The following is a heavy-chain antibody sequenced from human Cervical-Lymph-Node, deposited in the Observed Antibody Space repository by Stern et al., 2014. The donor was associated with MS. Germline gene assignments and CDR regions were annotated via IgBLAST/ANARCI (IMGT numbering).Heavy chain of an antibody. J-gene: IGHJ4*02. CDR1: GGSISSGGCY. V-gene: IGHV4-31*03. CDR2: IYHSGNT. CDR3: ARTLYGTNNFDY. D-gene: IGHD4/OR15-4a*01. Sequence: QVQLQESGPGLVKPSQTLSLTCTVSGGSISSGGCYWNWIRQHPGKGLEWIGYIYHSGNTYFNPSLKSRVTISVDTSKNQFSLKLNFVTAADTAVYYCARTLYGTNNFDYWGQGTLVTVSS.